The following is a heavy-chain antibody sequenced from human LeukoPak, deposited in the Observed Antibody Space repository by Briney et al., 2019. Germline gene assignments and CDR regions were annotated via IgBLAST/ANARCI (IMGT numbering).Heavy chain of an antibody. J-gene: IGHJ4*02. CDR1: GYTFTSYG. V-gene: IGHV1-18*01. CDR2: ISAYNGNT. Sequence: ASVKVSCKASGYTFTSYGISWVRQAPGQGLEWMGWISAYNGNTNYAQKLQGRVTITRDMSTSTVYMELSSLRSEDTAVYFCGGLGEGNDYWGQGTLVTVSS. CDR3: GGLGEGNDY.